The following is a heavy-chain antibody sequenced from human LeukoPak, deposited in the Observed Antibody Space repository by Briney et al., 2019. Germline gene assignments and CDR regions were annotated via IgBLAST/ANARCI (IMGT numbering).Heavy chain of an antibody. V-gene: IGHV1-18*01. CDR3: ARDREGRDYYDSSGYGYFQH. D-gene: IGHD3-22*01. CDR2: ISAYNGNT. CDR1: GYTFTSYG. J-gene: IGHJ1*01. Sequence: GASVKVSCKASGYTFTSYGISWVRQAPRQGLEWMGWISAYNGNTNYAQKPQGRVTMTTDTSTSTAYMELRSLRSDDTAVYYCARDREGRDYYDSSGYGYFQHWGQGTLVTVSS.